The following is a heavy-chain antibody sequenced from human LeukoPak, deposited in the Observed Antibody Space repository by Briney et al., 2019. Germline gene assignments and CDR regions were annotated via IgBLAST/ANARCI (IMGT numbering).Heavy chain of an antibody. CDR1: GFTFSSYA. D-gene: IGHD3-9*01. CDR2: ISGSGGST. V-gene: IGHV3-23*01. Sequence: GGSLRLSCAASGFTFSSYALSWVRQAPGKGLEWVSAISGSGGSTYYADSVKGRFTISRDNAKNSLYLQMNSLRAEDTAVYYCAREKKITIFFSGMDVWGQGTTVTVSS. J-gene: IGHJ6*02. CDR3: AREKKITIFFSGMDV.